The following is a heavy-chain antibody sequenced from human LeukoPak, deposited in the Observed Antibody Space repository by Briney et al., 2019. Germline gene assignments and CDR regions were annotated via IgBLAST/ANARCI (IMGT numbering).Heavy chain of an antibody. CDR3: ARATFYSEYYFDY. CDR2: IYYRGST. D-gene: IGHD3-9*01. V-gene: IGHV4-30-4*01. Sequence: PSKTLSLTCTVSGGSISSGDYYWSWIRQPPGKGLEWIAYIYYRGSTYYNPSLKSRVTISVDTSKNQFSLNLSSVTAADTAVYYCARATFYSEYYFDYWGQGTLVTVSS. J-gene: IGHJ4*02. CDR1: GGSISSGDYY.